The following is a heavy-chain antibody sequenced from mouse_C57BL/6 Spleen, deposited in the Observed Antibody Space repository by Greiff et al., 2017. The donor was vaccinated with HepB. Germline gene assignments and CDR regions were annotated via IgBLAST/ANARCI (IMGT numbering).Heavy chain of an antibody. D-gene: IGHD2-5*01. CDR3: ARTEYSNPMDY. J-gene: IGHJ4*01. CDR2: IYPGSGNT. Sequence: VQVVESGPELVKPGASVKISCKASGYTFTDYYINWVKQRPGQGLEWIGWIYPGSGNTKYNEKFKGKATLTVDTSSSTAYMQLSSLTSEDSAVYFCARTEYSNPMDYWGQGTSVTVSS. CDR1: GYTFTDYY. V-gene: IGHV1-84*01.